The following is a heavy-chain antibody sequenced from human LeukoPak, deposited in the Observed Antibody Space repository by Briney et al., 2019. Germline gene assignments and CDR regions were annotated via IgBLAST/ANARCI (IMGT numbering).Heavy chain of an antibody. CDR1: GGSISSYY. J-gene: IGHJ4*02. Sequence: SETLSLTCTVSGGSISSYYWSWIRQPPGKGLEWIGYIYYSGSTNYNPSLKSRVTISVDTSKNQFSLKLSSVTAADTAVYYCARDKRGRGYPFDYWGQGTLVTVSS. CDR3: ARDKRGRGYPFDY. D-gene: IGHD5-18*01. CDR2: IYYSGST. V-gene: IGHV4-59*01.